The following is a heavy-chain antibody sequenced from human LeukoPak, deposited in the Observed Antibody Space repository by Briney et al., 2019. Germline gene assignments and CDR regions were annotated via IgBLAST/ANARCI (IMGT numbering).Heavy chain of an antibody. D-gene: IGHD2-2*02. V-gene: IGHV4-59*01. Sequence: SETLSLTCTISGGSISTSYWSWVRQPPGKGLECIGYIYFSGSTNYNPSLKSRVSISLDTSKRQFSLKLSSVTAADTAVYFCARIPKDTNTWYIDYWGQGTLVTVSS. CDR3: ARIPKDTNTWYIDY. CDR2: IYFSGST. CDR1: GGSISTSY. J-gene: IGHJ4*02.